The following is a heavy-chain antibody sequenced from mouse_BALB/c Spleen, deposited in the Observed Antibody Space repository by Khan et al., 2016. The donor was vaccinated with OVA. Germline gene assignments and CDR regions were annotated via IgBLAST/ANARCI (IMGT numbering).Heavy chain of an antibody. CDR2: INPDNAGT. Sequence: EVQLQESGPELVEPGASVKMSCKASGYTFTNYVIHWVKQKPGQGLEWIGYINPDNAGTRYNEKFKGKATLTSDISSTSAYMELHSLTSEDSAVYYCAREASSWDFSFPYWGQGTLVTVSA. CDR3: AREASSWDFSFPY. D-gene: IGHD4-1*01. CDR1: GYTFTNYV. V-gene: IGHV1S136*01. J-gene: IGHJ3*01.